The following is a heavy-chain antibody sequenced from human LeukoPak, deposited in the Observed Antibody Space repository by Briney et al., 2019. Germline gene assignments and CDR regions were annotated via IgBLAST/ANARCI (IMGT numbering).Heavy chain of an antibody. D-gene: IGHD3-16*02. CDR3: AREEHYRRYFAL. V-gene: IGHV3-53*01. CDR1: RFTVSSNY. J-gene: IGHJ2*01. CDR2: IYSDGST. Sequence: GGSLRLSCAASRFTVSSNYMSWIRQAPGKGLEWVSEIYSDGSTYYTASVKGRFTISRDNSKNTLYLQMNTLRAEDTAVYFCAREEHYRRYFALWGRGTLVTVSS.